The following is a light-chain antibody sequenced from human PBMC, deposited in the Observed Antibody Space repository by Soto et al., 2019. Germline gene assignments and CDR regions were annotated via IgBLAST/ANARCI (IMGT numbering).Light chain of an antibody. V-gene: IGLV4-69*01. CDR2: LNSDGSH. CDR1: SGHSSYA. CDR3: QTWGTGILV. J-gene: IGLJ7*01. Sequence: QPVLTQSPSASASLGASVKLTCTLSSGHSSYAIAWLRQQPEKGPRYLMKLNSDGSHTKGDGIPDRFSGSSSGAERYLTISSLQSEDEADYYCQTWGTGILVFGGGTQLTVL.